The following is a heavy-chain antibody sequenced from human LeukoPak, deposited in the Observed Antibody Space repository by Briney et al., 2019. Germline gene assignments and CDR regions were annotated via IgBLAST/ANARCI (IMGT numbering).Heavy chain of an antibody. CDR1: GGSISSGGYY. Sequence: SQTLSLTCTVSGGSISSGGYYWSWIRQPPGKGLEWIGYIYHSGSTYYNPSLKSRVTISVDTSKNQFSLKLSSVTAADTAVYYCARDQAPGSYLYAFDIWGQGTMVTVSS. J-gene: IGHJ3*02. CDR2: IYHSGST. V-gene: IGHV4-30-2*01. CDR3: ARDQAPGSYLYAFDI. D-gene: IGHD3-10*01.